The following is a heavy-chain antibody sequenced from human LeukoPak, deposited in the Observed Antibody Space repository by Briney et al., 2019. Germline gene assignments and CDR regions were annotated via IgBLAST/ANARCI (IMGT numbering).Heavy chain of an antibody. CDR3: ARLALVRGVIALYYFDY. V-gene: IGHV1-69*05. Sequence: SVKVSCKASGGTFSSYAISWVRQAPGQGLEWMGGIIPIFGTANYAQKFQGRVTITTDESTSTAYMELSSLRSEDTAVYYCARLALVRGVIALYYFDYWGQGTLVTVSS. J-gene: IGHJ4*02. D-gene: IGHD3-10*01. CDR1: GGTFSSYA. CDR2: IIPIFGTA.